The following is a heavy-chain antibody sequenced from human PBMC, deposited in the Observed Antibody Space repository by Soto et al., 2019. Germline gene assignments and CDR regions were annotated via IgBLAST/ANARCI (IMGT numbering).Heavy chain of an antibody. J-gene: IGHJ6*02. D-gene: IGHD3-3*01. Sequence: PGGSLRLSCAASGFTFSSYGMHWVRQAPGKGLEGVAVIWYDGSNKYYADSVKGRFTISRDNSKNTLYLQMNSLIAEDTAVYYCARAEGFWSGYLPNYYYYGMDVWGQGTTVTVSS. CDR3: ARAEGFWSGYLPNYYYYGMDV. CDR1: GFTFSSYG. V-gene: IGHV3-33*01. CDR2: IWYDGSNK.